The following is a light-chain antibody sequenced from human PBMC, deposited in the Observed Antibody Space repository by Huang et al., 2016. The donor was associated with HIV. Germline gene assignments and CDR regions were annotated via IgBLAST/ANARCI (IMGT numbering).Light chain of an antibody. CDR3: QQYNRFYT. V-gene: IGKV1-5*03. CDR2: TAS. CDR1: QSVGNW. Sequence: DIQMTQSPSTLSASVGDRVTITCRASQSVGNWLAWYQQKPGQAPHLLIYTASTLQNGVPSRFSGSGSETEFTLTINSLHPDDFATYYCQQYNRFYTFGQGTRLDIK. J-gene: IGKJ2*01.